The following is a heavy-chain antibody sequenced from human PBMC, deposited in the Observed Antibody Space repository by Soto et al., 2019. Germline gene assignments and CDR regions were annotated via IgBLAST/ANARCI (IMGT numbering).Heavy chain of an antibody. Sequence: QVQLVESGGGVVQPGRSLRLSCAASGFTFSSYGMHWVRQAPGKGLEWVAVISFDGSNKYYADSVKGRFTISRDNSKNTLYLQMDSRRAEDTAVYYCARNFLNHYSNYPLNCWGQGTLVTVSS. CDR2: ISFDGSNK. J-gene: IGHJ4*02. CDR3: ARNFLNHYSNYPLNC. V-gene: IGHV3-30*03. D-gene: IGHD4-4*01. CDR1: GFTFSSYG.